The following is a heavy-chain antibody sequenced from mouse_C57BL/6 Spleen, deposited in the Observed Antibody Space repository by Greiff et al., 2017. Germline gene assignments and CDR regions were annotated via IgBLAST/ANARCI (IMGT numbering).Heavy chain of an antibody. Sequence: DVMLVESGEGLVKPGGSLKLSCAASGFTFSSYAMSWVRQTPEKRLEWVAYISSGGDYIYYADTVKGRFTISRDNARNTLYLQMSSLKSEDTAMYYCTRELRRGLYYAMDYWGQGTSVTVSS. J-gene: IGHJ4*01. D-gene: IGHD2-4*01. CDR1: GFTFSSYA. CDR2: ISSGGDYI. CDR3: TRELRRGLYYAMDY. V-gene: IGHV5-9-1*02.